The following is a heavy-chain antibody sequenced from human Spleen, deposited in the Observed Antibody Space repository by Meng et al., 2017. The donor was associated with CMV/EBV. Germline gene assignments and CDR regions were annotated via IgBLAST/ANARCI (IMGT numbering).Heavy chain of an antibody. CDR1: GFTFSSYG. D-gene: IGHD2-2*01. J-gene: IGHJ5*01. Sequence: GESLKISCAASGFTFSSYGVHWVRQAPGKGLEWVAFIRNDGTNKYYADSVKGRFAISRDNSKSTLYLQMNGLRAEDTAVYYCAKPTPYCSSTACWFDYWGQGTLVTVSS. CDR3: AKPTPYCSSTACWFDY. CDR2: IRNDGTNK. V-gene: IGHV3-30*02.